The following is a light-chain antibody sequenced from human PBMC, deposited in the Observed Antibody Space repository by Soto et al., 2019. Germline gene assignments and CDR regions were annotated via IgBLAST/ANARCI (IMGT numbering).Light chain of an antibody. CDR1: QSLIYSNGNTY. CDR2: QVS. J-gene: IGKJ1*01. Sequence: VVLTQSPLSLPVTLGQPASISCRSSQSLIYSNGNTYLNWYQQRPGQSPRRLIYQVSNRDSGVPDRFTGSGRGSGTDFTLKISRVAAEDVGVYHCREGTPSFGQGTKVDIK. V-gene: IGKV2-30*01. CDR3: REGTPS.